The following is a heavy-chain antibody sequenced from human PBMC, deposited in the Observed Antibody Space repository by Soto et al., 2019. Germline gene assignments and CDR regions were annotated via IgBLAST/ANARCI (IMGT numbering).Heavy chain of an antibody. CDR1: GGSISSGGYS. CDR3: ASVPDY. V-gene: IGHV4-30-2*01. J-gene: IGHJ4*02. CDR2: IYHSGST. Sequence: QLQLQESGSGLVKPSQTLSLTCAVSGGSISSGGYSWSWIRQPPGKGLEWIGYIYHSGSTYYNPSLKSRATQSVDRSKTQFSLKLSSVTAAGTVVNYCASVPDYWSEVSLVSVSS. D-gene: IGHD3-10*02.